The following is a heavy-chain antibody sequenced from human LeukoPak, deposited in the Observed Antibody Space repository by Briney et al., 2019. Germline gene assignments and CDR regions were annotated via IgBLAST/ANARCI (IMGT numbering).Heavy chain of an antibody. D-gene: IGHD3-22*01. J-gene: IGHJ1*01. CDR1: GYSFSGYY. CDR2: INPNSGGA. Sequence: GASVKVSCKDSGYSFSGYYMHWVRQAPGQGLEWMGWINPNSGGANYAQKFQGRVTMTRDTSISTAYMELNSLRSDDTAVYYCARGSSVEISSGYYKEYFYHWGQGTLVTVSS. V-gene: IGHV1-2*02. CDR3: ARGSSVEISSGYYKEYFYH.